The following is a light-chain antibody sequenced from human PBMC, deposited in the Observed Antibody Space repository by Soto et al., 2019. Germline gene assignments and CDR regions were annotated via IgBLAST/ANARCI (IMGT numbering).Light chain of an antibody. CDR1: SSDVGGYNY. Sequence: QSVLTQPASVSGSPGQSITISCTGTSSDVGGYNYVSWYQQHPGKAPKLMIYDVSNRPSGVSNRFSGSKSGNTASLTISGLQAEDEDDYYCSSYTSSSIFVVFGGGTKLTVL. V-gene: IGLV2-14*01. J-gene: IGLJ2*01. CDR2: DVS. CDR3: SSYTSSSIFVV.